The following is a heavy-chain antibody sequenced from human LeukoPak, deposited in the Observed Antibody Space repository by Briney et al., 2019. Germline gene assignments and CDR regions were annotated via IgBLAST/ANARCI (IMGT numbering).Heavy chain of an antibody. CDR2: ISYDGSNK. V-gene: IGHV3-30*18. D-gene: IGHD5-18*01. Sequence: PGRSLRLSCAASGFTFSSYGMHWVRQAPGKGLEWVAVISYDGSNKYYADSVKGRFTISRDNSKNTLYLQMNSLRAEDTAVYYCAKDISGDTAMVRYYYYYGMDVWGQGTTVTVSS. CDR1: GFTFSSYG. CDR3: AKDISGDTAMVRYYYYYGMDV. J-gene: IGHJ6*02.